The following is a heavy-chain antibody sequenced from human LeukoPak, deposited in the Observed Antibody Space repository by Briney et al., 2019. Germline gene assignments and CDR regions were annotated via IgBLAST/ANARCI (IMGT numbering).Heavy chain of an antibody. CDR3: AKGGVSYTYYFDC. Sequence: GGSLRLSCVASGFPFSKYTMSWVRQAPGKGLEWVSGISGSGASTYSADFVKGRFTISRDTSKNTLYLQLNSLRAEDTAVYYCAKGGVSYTYYFDCWGQGTLVTVSS. CDR2: ISGSGAST. J-gene: IGHJ4*02. CDR1: GFPFSKYT. D-gene: IGHD2-8*01. V-gene: IGHV3-23*01.